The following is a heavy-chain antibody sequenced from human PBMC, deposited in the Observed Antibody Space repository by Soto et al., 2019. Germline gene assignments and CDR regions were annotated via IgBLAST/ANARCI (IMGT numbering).Heavy chain of an antibody. J-gene: IGHJ6*02. CDR2: IIPILGIE. D-gene: IGHD1-1*01. Sequence: AAVKVSCKASACTFSSYTISWVRQAPGQGLEWMGRIIPILGIEYFAQNFQGRVTITADNSTSTVYMELTSLRAEDTAVYYCARETTTSAFSAMDVWGPGTTVTVSS. CDR1: ACTFSSYT. V-gene: IGHV1-69*04. CDR3: ARETTTSAFSAMDV.